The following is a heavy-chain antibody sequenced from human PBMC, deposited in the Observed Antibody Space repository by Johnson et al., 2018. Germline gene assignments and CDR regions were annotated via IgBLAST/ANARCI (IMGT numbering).Heavy chain of an antibody. D-gene: IGHD3-16*02. V-gene: IGHV3-30*18. CDR1: GFTFSSYG. J-gene: IGHJ6*03. CDR3: AKTPRGGYPGYYMDV. CDR2: ISYDGSNK. Sequence: QVQLVQSGGGVVQHGMSMGLSCAASGFTFSSYGIHWVRQAPGKGLEWVAVISYDGSNKYYADSVKGRFTISRDNSKNTLYLQMNSLRAEDTAVYSCAKTPRGGYPGYYMDVWGKGTTVTVSS.